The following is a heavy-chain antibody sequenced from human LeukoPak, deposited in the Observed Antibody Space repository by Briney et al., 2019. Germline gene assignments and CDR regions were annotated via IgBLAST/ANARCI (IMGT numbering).Heavy chain of an antibody. V-gene: IGHV3-23*01. Sequence: GGSLRLSCAASGFTFSSYAMSWVRQAPGKGLEWVSAISGSGGSTYYADSVKGRFTISSDNSKNTLYLQMNSLRAEDTAVYYCAKYYYDSSGFSGAFDIWGQGTMVTVSS. CDR2: ISGSGGST. CDR3: AKYYYDSSGFSGAFDI. CDR1: GFTFSSYA. D-gene: IGHD3-22*01. J-gene: IGHJ3*02.